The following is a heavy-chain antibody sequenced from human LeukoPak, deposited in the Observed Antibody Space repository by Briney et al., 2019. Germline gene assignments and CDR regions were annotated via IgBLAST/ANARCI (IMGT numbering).Heavy chain of an antibody. CDR2: ISPSSSAI. V-gene: IGHV3-48*01. CDR3: ARDTGRAFDI. D-gene: IGHD4-17*01. J-gene: IGHJ3*02. Sequence: GGSLRLSCAASGFTFSSHSVNWVRQAPGKGLEWISYISPSSSAIYYADSVKGRFTISRDNAKNTLYLQMNSLRVEDTAMYYCARDTGRAFDIWGQGTMVTVSS. CDR1: GFTFSSHS.